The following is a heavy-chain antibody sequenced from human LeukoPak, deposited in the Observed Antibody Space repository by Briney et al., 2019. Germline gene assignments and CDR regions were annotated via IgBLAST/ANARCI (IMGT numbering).Heavy chain of an antibody. CDR2: IYYSGST. CDR1: GGSISSSSYY. Sequence: SETLSLTCTVSGGSISSSSYYWGWIRQPPGKGLEWIGSIYYSGSTYYNPSLKSRVTISVDTSKNQFSLKLSSVTAADTAVYYCARQGVSETSHLAVAGPFDHWGQGTLVTVSS. D-gene: IGHD6-19*01. CDR3: ARQGVSETSHLAVAGPFDH. J-gene: IGHJ4*02. V-gene: IGHV4-39*01.